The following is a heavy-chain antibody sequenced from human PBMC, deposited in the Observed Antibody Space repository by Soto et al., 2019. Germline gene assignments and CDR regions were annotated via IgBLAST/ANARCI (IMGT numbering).Heavy chain of an antibody. D-gene: IGHD1-26*01. Sequence: GGSLRLSCAASGFTFSSYAMHWVRQAPGKGLEWVAVISYDGSNKYYADSVKGRFTISRDNSKNTLYLQMNSLRAEDTAVYYCARSIVRATPVLGIDVWGQGTTVTVSS. V-gene: IGHV3-30-3*01. J-gene: IGHJ6*02. CDR3: ARSIVRATPVLGIDV. CDR2: ISYDGSNK. CDR1: GFTFSSYA.